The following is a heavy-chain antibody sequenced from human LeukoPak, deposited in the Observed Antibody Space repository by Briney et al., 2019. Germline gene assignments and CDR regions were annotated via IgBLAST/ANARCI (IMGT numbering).Heavy chain of an antibody. CDR3: ARGQIDLLRNYFDS. CDR1: GFIVSHKY. Sequence: GGSLRLSCAASGFIVSHKYMAWVRQAPGKGLEWFSIIYTGGNTVSAESVKGRFSISRDDSRNTVHLQMNNLRDDDTAVYYRARGQIDLLRNYFDSWGPGTLVAVSS. J-gene: IGHJ4*02. V-gene: IGHV3-66*01. CDR2: IYTGGNT. D-gene: IGHD3-22*01.